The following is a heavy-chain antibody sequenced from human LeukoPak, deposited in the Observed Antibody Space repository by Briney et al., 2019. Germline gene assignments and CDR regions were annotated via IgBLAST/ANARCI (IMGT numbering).Heavy chain of an antibody. D-gene: IGHD2/OR15-2a*01. CDR1: GGSISSYY. V-gene: IGHV4-4*07. CDR3: ARGGNFRLYHYFYMDV. CDR2: IYTSGST. Sequence: SETLSLTCTVSGGSISSYYWSWIRQPAGKGLEWIGRIYTSGSTNYNPSLKSRVTMSIDTSKNQFSLRLNSVTAADTAVYFCARGGNFRLYHYFYMDVWGKGTTVTVSS. J-gene: IGHJ6*03.